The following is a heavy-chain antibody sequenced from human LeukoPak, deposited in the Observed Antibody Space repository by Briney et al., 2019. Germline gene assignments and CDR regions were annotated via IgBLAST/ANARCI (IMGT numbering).Heavy chain of an antibody. CDR1: GGTFSSYA. J-gene: IGHJ6*03. V-gene: IGHV1-69*05. CDR3: ARGPTSPYYYYYYMDV. CDR2: IIPIFGTA. Sequence: SVKVSCKASGGTFSSYAISWVRQAPGQGLEWMGGIIPIFGTANYAQKFQGRVTITTDESTSTAYMELSSLRSEDTAVYYCARGPTSPYYYYYYMDVWGKGTTVTVCS. D-gene: IGHD3-16*01.